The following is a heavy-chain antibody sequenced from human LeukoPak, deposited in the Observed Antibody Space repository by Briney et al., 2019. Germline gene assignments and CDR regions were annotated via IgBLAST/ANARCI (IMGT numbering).Heavy chain of an antibody. CDR3: AHLAKIAVAGTYFDY. CDR1: GGSISSRSFY. CDR2: IYYSGST. D-gene: IGHD6-13*01. V-gene: IGHV4-39*01. J-gene: IGHJ4*02. Sequence: SETLSLTCTVSGGSISSRSFYWSWIRQPPGKGLEWIGSIYYSGSTYYNPSLKSRLSMSVDTSKNQFSLNLNSVTAADTAVYYCAHLAKIAVAGTYFDYWGLGALVTVSS.